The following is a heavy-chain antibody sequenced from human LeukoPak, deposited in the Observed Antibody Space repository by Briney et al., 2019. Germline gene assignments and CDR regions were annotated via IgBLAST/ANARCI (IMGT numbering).Heavy chain of an antibody. J-gene: IGHJ4*02. CDR3: ARVREHYYGSGSYYKYPPYFDY. CDR1: GGSFSGYY. Sequence: SETLSLTCAVYGGSFSGYYWSWLRQPPGKGLEWIGEINHSGSTNYNPSLKSRVTISVDTSKNQFSLKLSSVTAADTAVYYCARVREHYYGSGSYYKYPPYFDYWGQGTLVTVSS. V-gene: IGHV4-34*01. D-gene: IGHD3-10*01. CDR2: INHSGST.